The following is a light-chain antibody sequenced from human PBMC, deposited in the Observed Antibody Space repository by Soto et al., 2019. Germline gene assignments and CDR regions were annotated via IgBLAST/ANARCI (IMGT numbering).Light chain of an antibody. CDR1: QSITRW. CDR3: QHYNLFAGCT. Sequence: DIQMTQSPFTLSASVGDRVTITCRASQSITRWLAWYQQKPGKAPKLLIYDASRLESGVPSRFSGSECGTQFTLTISSLQPDDFATHSCQHYNLFAGCTLGKVAKLQIK. CDR2: DAS. J-gene: IGKJ2*02. V-gene: IGKV1-5*01.